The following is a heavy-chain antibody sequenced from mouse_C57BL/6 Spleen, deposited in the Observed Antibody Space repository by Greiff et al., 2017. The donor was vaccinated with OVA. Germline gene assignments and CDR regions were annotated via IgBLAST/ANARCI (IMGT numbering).Heavy chain of an antibody. CDR1: GFSLTSYG. V-gene: IGHV2-2*01. D-gene: IGHD1-1*01. J-gene: IGHJ4*01. Sequence: QVQLQQSGPGLVQPSQSLSITCTVSGFSLTSYGVHWVRQSPGKGLEWLGVIWSGGSTDYNAAFISRLSISKDNSKSQVFFKMNSLQADDTAIYYCATGPYYYGSSYEAMDYWGQGTSVTVSS. CDR3: ATGPYYYGSSYEAMDY. CDR2: IWSGGST.